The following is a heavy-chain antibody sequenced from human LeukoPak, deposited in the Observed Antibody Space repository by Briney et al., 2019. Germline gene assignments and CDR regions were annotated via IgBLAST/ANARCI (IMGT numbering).Heavy chain of an antibody. CDR2: ISSSSSYI. Sequence: GGSLRLSCAASGFTFSTYSMNWVRQAPGKGLEWVSSISSSSSYIYYADSVKGRFTISRDNAKNSLYLQMNSLRAEDTAVYFCARVGSGSDVSDYWGQGTLVTVSS. J-gene: IGHJ4*02. CDR3: ARVGSGSDVSDY. D-gene: IGHD6-19*01. V-gene: IGHV3-21*01. CDR1: GFTFSTYS.